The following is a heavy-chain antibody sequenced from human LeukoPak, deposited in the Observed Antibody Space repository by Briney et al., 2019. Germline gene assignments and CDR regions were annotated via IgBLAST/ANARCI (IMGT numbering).Heavy chain of an antibody. Sequence: GGSLRLSCAASGFTFSSYGMHWVRQAPGKGLEWVAVISYDGSNKYYADSVKGRFTISRDNSKNTLYLQMNSLRAEDTAVYYCASVVAATPYYYGMDVWGQGTTVTVSS. CDR1: GFTFSSYG. J-gene: IGHJ6*02. D-gene: IGHD2-15*01. V-gene: IGHV3-30*03. CDR3: ASVVAATPYYYGMDV. CDR2: ISYDGSNK.